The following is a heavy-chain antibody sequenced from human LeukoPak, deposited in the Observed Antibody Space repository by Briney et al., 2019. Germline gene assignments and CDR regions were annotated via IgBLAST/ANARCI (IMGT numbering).Heavy chain of an antibody. D-gene: IGHD6-6*01. CDR2: IYYSGST. Sequence: SETLSLTCTVSGGSISSSSYYWGWIRQPPGKGLEWIGSIYYSGSTYYNPSLKSRVTISVDTSKNQFSLKLSSVTAADTAVYYCARGEPYSSSSAGDYWGQGTLVTVSS. CDR3: ARGEPYSSSSAGDY. V-gene: IGHV4-39*07. CDR1: GGSISSSSYY. J-gene: IGHJ4*02.